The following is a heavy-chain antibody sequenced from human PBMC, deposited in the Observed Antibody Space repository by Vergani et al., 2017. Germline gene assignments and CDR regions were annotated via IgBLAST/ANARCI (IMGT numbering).Heavy chain of an antibody. CDR3: AGGVFDWSHPGDAFDI. Sequence: QGQLAQSGAEVKKPGSSVKVSCKASGGTFTGYYMHWVRQAPGQGLEWMGWINPNSGGTNYAQKFQGRVTMTRDTSISTAYMELSRLRSDDTAVYYCAGGVFDWSHPGDAFDIWGQGTMVTVSS. CDR1: GGTFTGYY. V-gene: IGHV1-2*02. D-gene: IGHD3-9*01. CDR2: INPNSGGT. J-gene: IGHJ3*02.